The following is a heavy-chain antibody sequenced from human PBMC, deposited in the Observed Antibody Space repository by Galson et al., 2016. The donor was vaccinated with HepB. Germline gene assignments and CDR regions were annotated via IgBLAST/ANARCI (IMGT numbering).Heavy chain of an antibody. V-gene: IGHV3-74*01. CDR3: ARGNGRPGDRGDY. D-gene: IGHD3-10*01. Sequence: SLRLSCAASGFTFNSNWMHWVRQAPGTGLVWASRIHYGGTNTDYAHSVKGRYAISRDTAKNTQYVRMTNLRAENTALYFCARGNGRPGDRGDYWGQGTLVTVSS. CDR1: GFTFNSNW. CDR2: IHYGGTNT. J-gene: IGHJ4*02.